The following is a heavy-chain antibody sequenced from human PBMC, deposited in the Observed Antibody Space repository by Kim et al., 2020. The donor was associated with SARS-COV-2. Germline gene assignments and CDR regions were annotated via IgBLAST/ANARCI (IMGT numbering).Heavy chain of an antibody. J-gene: IGHJ4*02. D-gene: IGHD5-18*01. CDR3: ARGGNEYSYGLFPRARFDY. CDR1: GFTFSDYY. Sequence: GGSLRLSCAASGFTFSDYYMSWIRQAPGKGLEWVSYISSSGSTIYYADSVKGRFTISRDNAKNSLYLQMNSLRAEDTAVYYCARGGNEYSYGLFPRARFDYWGQGTLVTVSS. V-gene: IGHV3-11*04. CDR2: ISSSGSTI.